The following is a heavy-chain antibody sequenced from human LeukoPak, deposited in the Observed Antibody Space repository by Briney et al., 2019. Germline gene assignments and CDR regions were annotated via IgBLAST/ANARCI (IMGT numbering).Heavy chain of an antibody. CDR1: GYTFTGYY. CDR3: VRATPTITTEY. V-gene: IGHV1-2*02. CDR2: INPNTGGT. D-gene: IGHD1-14*01. Sequence: GASVKVSCKASGYTFTGYYMHWVRHAPGQGLEWMGWINPNTGGTNYAQNFQGRVTMTRDTSISTAYMELSSLRSDDTAVYYCVRATPTITTEYWGQGTLVTVSS. J-gene: IGHJ4*02.